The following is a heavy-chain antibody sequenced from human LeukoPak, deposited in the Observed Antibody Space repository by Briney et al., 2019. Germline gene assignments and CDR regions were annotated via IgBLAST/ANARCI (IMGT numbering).Heavy chain of an antibody. J-gene: IGHJ4*02. V-gene: IGHV4-59*01. CDR1: GGSISSYY. D-gene: IGHD2-15*01. CDR2: MYYSGST. Sequence: SETLSLTCTVSGGSISSYYWSWIRQPPGKGLEWIGYMYYSGSTNYNPSPKSRVTISVDTSKNQFSLKLSSVTAADTVVYYCARDGCSGGSCYFDYWGQGTLVTVSS. CDR3: ARDGCSGGSCYFDY.